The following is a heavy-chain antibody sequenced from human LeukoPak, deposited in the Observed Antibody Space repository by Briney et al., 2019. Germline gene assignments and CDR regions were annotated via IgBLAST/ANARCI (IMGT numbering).Heavy chain of an antibody. Sequence: HTGGSPRLSCAASGFTFDDYAMHWVRQAPGKGLEWVSGISWNSGSIGYGDSVKGRFTISRDNAKNSLYLQMNSLRTEDTALYYCAKDRARGVSTTGYNWFDPWGQGTLVTVSS. J-gene: IGHJ5*02. CDR1: GFTFDDYA. CDR3: AKDRARGVSTTGYNWFDP. V-gene: IGHV3-9*01. D-gene: IGHD1-26*01. CDR2: ISWNSGSI.